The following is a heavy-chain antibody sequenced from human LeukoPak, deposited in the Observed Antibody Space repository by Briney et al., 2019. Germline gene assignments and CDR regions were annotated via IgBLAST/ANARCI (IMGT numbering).Heavy chain of an antibody. Sequence: GGSLRLSCAASGFTFSSYWMSWVRQAPGKGLECVANIKQDGSEKYYVDSVKGRFTISRDNARNSLYLQMNSLRAEDTAVYYCAWDYFSRAALLGYVDLWGRGTLVTVSS. CDR2: IKQDGSEK. D-gene: IGHD2-15*01. CDR1: GFTFSSYW. CDR3: AWDYFSRAALLGYVDL. J-gene: IGHJ2*01. V-gene: IGHV3-7*01.